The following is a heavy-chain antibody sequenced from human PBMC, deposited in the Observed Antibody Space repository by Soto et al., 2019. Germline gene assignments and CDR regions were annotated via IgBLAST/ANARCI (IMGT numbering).Heavy chain of an antibody. D-gene: IGHD1-7*01. Sequence: EVQLLESGGTLVQPGGSLRLSCAASGFTVSSFAMSWVRQAPGKGLEWVSGISGVGGNTYYADSVKGRFTISRDNSKNTLHLQMNSLRAEDTAVYYCAKDESNFPPDPWGQGTLVTVSS. CDR3: AKDESNFPPDP. CDR2: ISGVGGNT. CDR1: GFTVSSFA. V-gene: IGHV3-23*01. J-gene: IGHJ5*02.